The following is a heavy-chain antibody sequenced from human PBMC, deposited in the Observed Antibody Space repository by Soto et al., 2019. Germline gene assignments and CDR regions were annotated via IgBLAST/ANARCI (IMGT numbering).Heavy chain of an antibody. Sequence: GGSLRLSCLASGFTLGNYWMNWVRRAPGKGLEWVATSSDRRTGNTHYSDSVRGRFTLSRDYSRNILFLQMDSLRADDTALYYCTTWLTAHFDYWGRGTQVTVSS. D-gene: IGHD2-21*02. CDR2: SSDRRTGNT. V-gene: IGHV3-23*01. CDR1: GFTLGNYW. CDR3: TTWLTAHFDY. J-gene: IGHJ4*02.